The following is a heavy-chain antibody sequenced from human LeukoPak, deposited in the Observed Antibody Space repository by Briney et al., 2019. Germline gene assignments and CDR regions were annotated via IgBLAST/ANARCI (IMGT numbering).Heavy chain of an antibody. CDR2: IIPIFGTA. V-gene: IGHV1-69*05. CDR3: AQMPDGYNGVVDY. D-gene: IGHD5-24*01. J-gene: IGHJ4*02. Sequence: SVKVSCKASGGTFSSYAISWVRQAPGQGLEWMGRIIPIFGTANYAQKFQGRVAITTDKSTSTAYMELSSLRSEDTAVYYCAQMPDGYNGVVDYWGQGTLVTVSS. CDR1: GGTFSSYA.